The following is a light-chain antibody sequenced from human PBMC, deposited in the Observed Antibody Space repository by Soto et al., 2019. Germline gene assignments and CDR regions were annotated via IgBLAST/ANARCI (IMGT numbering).Light chain of an antibody. CDR1: QGISIY. Sequence: EIRIIPSQSSLSSSVTGRVTVTCRASQGISIYLAWYQQKPGKPPNLLIYAASTLQSGVPSRFSDSGSGTDFTLTISSLQPEDVATYYCQKYTLPPFAFGQGTRVEIK. CDR3: QKYTLPPFA. CDR2: AAS. V-gene: IGKV1-27*01. J-gene: IGKJ5*01.